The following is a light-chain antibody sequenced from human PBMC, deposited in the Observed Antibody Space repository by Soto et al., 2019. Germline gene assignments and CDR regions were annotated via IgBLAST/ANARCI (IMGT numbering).Light chain of an antibody. CDR1: QDIRNF. CDR3: QKYSSVPV. CDR2: AAS. J-gene: IGKJ3*01. Sequence: DIQMTQSPTSLSASVGDRVTITCRASQDIRNFVAWYQQKPGKAPKLLIYAASTLQSGVPSRFSGSGSGTDVTLTSNSLQPEDVATYSCQKYSSVPVFGPGTKVEIK. V-gene: IGKV1-27*01.